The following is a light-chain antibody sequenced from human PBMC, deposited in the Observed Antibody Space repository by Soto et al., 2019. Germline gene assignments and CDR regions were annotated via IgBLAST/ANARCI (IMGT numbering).Light chain of an antibody. Sequence: QSVLTQPASVSGSPGQSITISCTGTSSDVGRYNYVSWYQHHPGKAPKLMIYEVSNRPSGVSNRFSGSKSGNTASLTISGLQAEDEADYYCSSYTSSSTQVFGGGTKLTVL. J-gene: IGLJ2*01. CDR3: SSYTSSSTQV. CDR2: EVS. CDR1: SSDVGRYNY. V-gene: IGLV2-14*01.